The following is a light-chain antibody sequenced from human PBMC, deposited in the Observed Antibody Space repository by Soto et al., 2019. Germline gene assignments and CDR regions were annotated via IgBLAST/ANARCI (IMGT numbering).Light chain of an antibody. Sequence: EIVMTQYPDTLSVSPGERATLSCRASQSVSSNLAWYQQKSGQTPRLLIYGASTRATDIPARFSGSDSGTEFTLHISSLQSEDLSVYYSQQYDNLPLTFGGGPKVEIK. V-gene: IGKV3-15*01. J-gene: IGKJ4*01. CDR3: QQYDNLPLT. CDR2: GAS. CDR1: QSVSSN.